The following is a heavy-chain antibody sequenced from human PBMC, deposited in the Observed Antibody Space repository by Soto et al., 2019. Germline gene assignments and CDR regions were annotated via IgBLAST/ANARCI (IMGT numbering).Heavy chain of an antibody. D-gene: IGHD2-2*01. J-gene: IGHJ6*02. CDR2: IYYGGTT. CDR3: ARHAVLGKLQNGMDV. V-gene: IGHV4-59*01. CDR1: GGSITYY. Sequence: QVQLQESGPGLVMPSETLSLTCTVSGGSITYYWSWMRQPPGKTLEWIGYIYYGGTTLYNPSLESRVTISVDTSKNQFSLKLTSVTAADTAVYYCARHAVLGKLQNGMDVWGQGTTVSVSS.